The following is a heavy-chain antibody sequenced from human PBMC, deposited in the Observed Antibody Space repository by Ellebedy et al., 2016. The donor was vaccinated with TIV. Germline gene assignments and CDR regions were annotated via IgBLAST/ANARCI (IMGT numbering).Heavy chain of an antibody. Sequence: GGSLRLSCAASGFTFGSYSMNWVRQAPGKGLEWVSSISSSSGYRYYADSVKGRFTISRDNAKNSLYQQMNSLRAEDTAVYYCARVYGDYRMDVWGQGTTVTVSS. V-gene: IGHV3-21*01. CDR2: ISSSSGYR. D-gene: IGHD4/OR15-4a*01. CDR3: ARVYGDYRMDV. CDR1: GFTFGSYS. J-gene: IGHJ6*02.